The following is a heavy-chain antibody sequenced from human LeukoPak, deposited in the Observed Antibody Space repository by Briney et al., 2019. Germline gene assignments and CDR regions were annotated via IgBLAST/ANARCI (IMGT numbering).Heavy chain of an antibody. J-gene: IGHJ4*02. Sequence: GGSLRLSCAASGLIVTSNYMSWVRQAPGKGLEWVSIIYPGGTTYYEDSVKGRFTISRENSKNTLYLQMNSLRAEDTAVYYCARAKRHIVVVTAIGYWGQGTLVTVSS. V-gene: IGHV3-66*02. CDR1: GLIVTSNY. CDR3: ARAKRHIVVVTAIGY. D-gene: IGHD2-21*02. CDR2: IYPGGTT.